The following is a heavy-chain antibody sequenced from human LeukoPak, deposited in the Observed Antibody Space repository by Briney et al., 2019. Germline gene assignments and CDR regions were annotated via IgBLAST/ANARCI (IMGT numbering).Heavy chain of an antibody. CDR1: GFTFSSYG. CDR2: IWYDVSNK. Sequence: GGSLRLSCAASGFTFSSYGMHWVRQAPGKGLEWVAVIWYDVSNKYYADSVKGRFTISRDNSKNTLYLQMNSLIAEDTAVYYCARARYNDFWSGYYEYYYYYYGMDVWGQGTTVTVSS. D-gene: IGHD3-3*01. J-gene: IGHJ6*02. CDR3: ARARYNDFWSGYYEYYYYYYGMDV. V-gene: IGHV3-33*01.